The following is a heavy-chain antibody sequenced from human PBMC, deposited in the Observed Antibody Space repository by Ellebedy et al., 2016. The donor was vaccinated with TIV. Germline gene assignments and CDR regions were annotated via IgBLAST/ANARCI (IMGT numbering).Heavy chain of an antibody. CDR1: GFTFSSYA. J-gene: IGHJ6*02. V-gene: IGHV3-23*01. Sequence: GESLKIYCASSGFTFSSYAMSWVRQAPGKGLEWVSDISGSCGSTYCADSVKGRFTISRDNSKNTLYLQMNSLRAEDTAVYYWAGTSGAAAGYYYYGMDVWGQGTTVTVSS. D-gene: IGHD6-13*01. CDR3: AGTSGAAAGYYYYGMDV. CDR2: ISGSCGST.